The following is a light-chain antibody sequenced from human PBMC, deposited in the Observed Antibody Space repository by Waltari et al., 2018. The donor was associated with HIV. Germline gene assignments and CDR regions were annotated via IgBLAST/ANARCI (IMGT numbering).Light chain of an antibody. V-gene: IGKV3-15*01. Sequence: ETMMTQSPATLSVSPGERATLSCRASQSVSSNLAWYQQKPGQAPRLLIYGASTRATAIPARVSGSGSGTDFTLTISSLQSEDIAIYYCQQYKNWPQTFGQGTKVEIK. J-gene: IGKJ1*01. CDR2: GAS. CDR1: QSVSSN. CDR3: QQYKNWPQT.